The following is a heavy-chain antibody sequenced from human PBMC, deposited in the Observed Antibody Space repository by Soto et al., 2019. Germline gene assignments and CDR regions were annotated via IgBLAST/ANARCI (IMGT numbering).Heavy chain of an antibody. CDR3: ARDKITGLFDY. CDR2: IYYSGST. J-gene: IGHJ4*02. D-gene: IGHD2-8*02. V-gene: IGHV4-39*02. Sequence: SETLSLTCTVSGGSISSSSYYWGWIRQPPGKGLEWIGSIYYSGSTYYNPSLKSRVTISVDTSKNQFSLKLSSVTAADTAVYYCARDKITGLFDYWGQGTMVTVSS. CDR1: GGSISSSSYY.